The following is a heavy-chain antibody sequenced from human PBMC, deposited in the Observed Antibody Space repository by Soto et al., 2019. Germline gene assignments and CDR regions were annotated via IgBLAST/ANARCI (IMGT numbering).Heavy chain of an antibody. Sequence: PGGSLRLSCAASGFTFSSYAISWVRQAPGKGLEWVSAIGGSGGNTYYADSVKGRFTISRDNSKNTLYLQMNSLRAEDTAVYYCANGPRWNSQQAYWGQGTLVTVSS. J-gene: IGHJ4*02. D-gene: IGHD1-1*01. CDR2: IGGSGGNT. V-gene: IGHV3-23*01. CDR3: ANGPRWNSQQAY. CDR1: GFTFSSYA.